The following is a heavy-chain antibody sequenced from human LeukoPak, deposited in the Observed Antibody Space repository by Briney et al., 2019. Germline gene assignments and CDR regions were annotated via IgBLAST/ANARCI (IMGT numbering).Heavy chain of an antibody. CDR2: IISSGGTA. Sequence: GGSLRLSCAASGFTFSNYAMSWVRQAPGKGLEWVSAIISSGGTAYYADSVKGRVTISRDNSKNTLWLQMTSLRAEDTAVYYCAKWTAVPTNDYWGQGTLVT. CDR1: GFTFSNYA. D-gene: IGHD5-12*01. J-gene: IGHJ4*02. CDR3: AKWTAVPTNDY. V-gene: IGHV3-23*01.